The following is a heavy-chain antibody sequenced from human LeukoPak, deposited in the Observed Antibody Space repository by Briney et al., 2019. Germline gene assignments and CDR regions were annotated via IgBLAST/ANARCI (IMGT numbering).Heavy chain of an antibody. J-gene: IGHJ4*02. CDR3: ARGYNWNYYFDC. V-gene: IGHV1-2*02. Sequence: ASVKVSCKASGYTFTGYYMHWVRRAPGQGLEWMGWINPNSGGTNYAQKFQGRVTMTRDTSISTAYMELSRLRSDDTAVYYCARGYNWNYYFDCWGQGTLVTVSS. CDR1: GYTFTGYY. D-gene: IGHD1-7*01. CDR2: INPNSGGT.